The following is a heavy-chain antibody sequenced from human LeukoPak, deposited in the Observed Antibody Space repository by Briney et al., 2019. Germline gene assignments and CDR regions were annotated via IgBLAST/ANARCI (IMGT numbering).Heavy chain of an antibody. Sequence: ASVKVSCKASGYTFTDYYLHWVRQAPGHGLEWMGWINPKTGVTKYAQNFQGRVTMTRDTSISTAYMEVSRLRSDDTAVYYCARDYQEVGYAFDIWGQGTMVTVSS. CDR1: GYTFTDYY. V-gene: IGHV1-2*02. CDR2: INPKTGVT. J-gene: IGHJ3*02. CDR3: ARDYQEVGYAFDI. D-gene: IGHD3-10*01.